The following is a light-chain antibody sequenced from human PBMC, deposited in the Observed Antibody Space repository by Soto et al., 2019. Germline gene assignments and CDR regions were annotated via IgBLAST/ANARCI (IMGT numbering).Light chain of an antibody. CDR3: QQYYSTPLT. V-gene: IGKV4-1*01. Sequence: IVMSQSPELMSVLMSERPTINFMSHQSAISSASNKNCLAWYQHKPGQSPRLLIYWASTRESGVPDRFSGSGSGTDFTLTISSLQAEDVAIYYCQQYYSTPLTFGGGTKVDIK. J-gene: IGKJ4*01. CDR2: WAS. CDR1: QSAISSASNKNC.